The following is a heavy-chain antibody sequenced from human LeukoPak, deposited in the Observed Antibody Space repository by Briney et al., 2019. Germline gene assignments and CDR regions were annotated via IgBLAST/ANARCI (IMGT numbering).Heavy chain of an antibody. J-gene: IGHJ3*02. CDR3: ARDLAYIDAFDI. Sequence: SQTLSLTCTVSGGSISSGGYYWSWIRQHPGKGLERIGYIYYSGSTYYNPSLKSRVTISVDTSKNQFSLKLSSVTAADTAVYYCARDLAYIDAFDIWGQGTMVTVSS. D-gene: IGHD2-15*01. CDR2: IYYSGST. CDR1: GGSISSGGYY. V-gene: IGHV4-31*03.